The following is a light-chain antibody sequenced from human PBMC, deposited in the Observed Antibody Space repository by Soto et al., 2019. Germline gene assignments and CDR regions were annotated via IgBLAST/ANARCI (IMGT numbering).Light chain of an antibody. J-gene: IGKJ5*01. CDR2: GAS. Sequence: EIVLTQSPGTLSLSPGERVTLSCRASQSLRNNYLAWYQQKPGQAPRLLFDGASIRATGIPDRFSGSGSGTAFTLTINTLEPDEFAVDWWQQYGSSPVTFGQGTRLEIK. CDR3: QQYGSSPVT. V-gene: IGKV3-20*01. CDR1: QSLRNNY.